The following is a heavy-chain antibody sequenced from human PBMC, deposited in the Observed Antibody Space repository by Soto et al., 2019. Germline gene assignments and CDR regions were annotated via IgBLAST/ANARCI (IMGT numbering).Heavy chain of an antibody. D-gene: IGHD1-7*01. Sequence: QVQLQESGPGLVKPSETLSLTCTVSGGSINNYYWTWIRQPPGKGLEWLGYIHYTGRIDYNPPLQSRLTISKDTSKNHFSLELTSVTAADTAVYYCARGKNSANYAFYYMDVWGRGTTVTVSS. CDR1: GGSINNYY. CDR2: IHYTGRI. V-gene: IGHV4-59*01. J-gene: IGHJ6*03. CDR3: ARGKNSANYAFYYMDV.